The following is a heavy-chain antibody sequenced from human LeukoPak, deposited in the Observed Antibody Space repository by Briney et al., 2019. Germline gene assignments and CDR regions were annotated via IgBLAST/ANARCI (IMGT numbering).Heavy chain of an antibody. D-gene: IGHD3-3*01. CDR3: ARDFTIFGVVIGY. CDR2: IWYDGSNK. CDR1: GFTFSSYA. Sequence: GGSLRLSCAASGFTFSSYAMSWVRQAPGKGLEWVAVIWYDGSNKYYADSVKGRFTISRDNSKNTLYLQMNSLRAEDTAVYYCARDFTIFGVVIGYWGQGTLVTVSS. J-gene: IGHJ4*02. V-gene: IGHV3-33*08.